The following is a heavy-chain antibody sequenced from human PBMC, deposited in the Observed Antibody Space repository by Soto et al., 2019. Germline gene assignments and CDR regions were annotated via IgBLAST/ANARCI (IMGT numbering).Heavy chain of an antibody. V-gene: IGHV1-46*01. CDR2: INPSGGST. CDR3: ARGGGYDFWSGYYPRDFDY. Sequence: ASVKVSFKASGYTFTSYYMHWVRQAPGQGLEWMGIINPSGGSTSYAQKFQGRVTMTRDTSTSTVYMELSSLRSEDTAVYYCARGGGYDFWSGYYPRDFDYWGQGTLVTVSS. D-gene: IGHD3-3*01. CDR1: GYTFTSYY. J-gene: IGHJ4*02.